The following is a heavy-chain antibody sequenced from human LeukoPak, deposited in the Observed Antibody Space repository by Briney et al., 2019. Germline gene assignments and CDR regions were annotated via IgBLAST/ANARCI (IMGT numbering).Heavy chain of an antibody. CDR3: VKTQYSESHPFDY. Sequence: GGSLRLSCAASGFTFSSYAMHWVRQAPGKGLEYVSAISSNGGSTYYADSVKGRFTISRDNSKNTLYLQMSSLRAEDTAVYYCVKTQYSESHPFDYWGQGTLVTVSS. CDR1: GFTFSSYA. V-gene: IGHV3-64D*06. CDR2: ISSNGGST. D-gene: IGHD1-26*01. J-gene: IGHJ4*02.